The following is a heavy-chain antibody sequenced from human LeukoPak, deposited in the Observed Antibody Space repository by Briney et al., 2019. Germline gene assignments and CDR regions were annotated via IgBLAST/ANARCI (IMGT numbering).Heavy chain of an antibody. V-gene: IGHV3-30*02. J-gene: IGHJ4*02. D-gene: IGHD4-17*01. Sequence: GGSLRLSCVASGFTYSHNGMHWVRQAPGKGLEWVAFIQYDGNTIFYADSVKGRFTISRDNSKNTLYLQMNSLRAEDTAVYYCAKDSTMTTVTDIDYWGQGTLVTVSS. CDR2: IQYDGNTI. CDR3: AKDSTMTTVTDIDY. CDR1: GFTYSHNG.